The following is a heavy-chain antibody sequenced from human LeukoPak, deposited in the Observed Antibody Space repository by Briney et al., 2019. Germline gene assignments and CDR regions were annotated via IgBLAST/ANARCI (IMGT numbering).Heavy chain of an antibody. J-gene: IGHJ5*02. CDR3: ARGGYSSSSYWFDP. CDR2: IIPILGIA. V-gene: IGHV1-69*02. CDR1: VGTFGSYT. Sequence: SVKVSCKASVGTFGSYTISWVRQAPGQGLEWMGRIIPILGIANYAQKFQGRVTITADKSTSTAYMELSSLRSEDTAVYYCARGGYSSSSYWFDPWGQGTLVTVSS. D-gene: IGHD6-6*01.